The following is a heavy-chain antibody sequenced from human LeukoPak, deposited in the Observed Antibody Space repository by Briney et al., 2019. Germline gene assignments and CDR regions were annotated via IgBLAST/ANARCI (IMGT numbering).Heavy chain of an antibody. CDR1: GGTFSSYA. J-gene: IGHJ4*02. CDR2: IIPIFGTA. D-gene: IGHD2-15*01. V-gene: IGHV1-69*06. Sequence: ASVKVSCKASGGTFSSYAISWVRQAPGQGLEWMGRIIPIFGTANYAQKFQVRVTITADKSTSTAYMELSSLRSEDTAVYYCARHKTHCSGGSCYNYYFDYWGQGTLVTVSS. CDR3: ARHKTHCSGGSCYNYYFDY.